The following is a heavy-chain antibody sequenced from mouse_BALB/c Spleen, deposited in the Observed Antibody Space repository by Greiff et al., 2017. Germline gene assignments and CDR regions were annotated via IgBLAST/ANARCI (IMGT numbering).Heavy chain of an antibody. CDR2: ISNGGGST. Sequence: DVKLVESGGGLVQPGGSLKLSCAASGFTFSSYTMSWVRQTPEKRLEWVAYISNGGGSTYYPDTVKGRFTISRDNAKNTLYLQMSSLKSEDTAMYYCARHCEYGNYGGYYFDYWGQGTTLTVSS. D-gene: IGHD2-10*02. J-gene: IGHJ2*01. V-gene: IGHV5-12-2*01. CDR3: ARHCEYGNYGGYYFDY. CDR1: GFTFSSYT.